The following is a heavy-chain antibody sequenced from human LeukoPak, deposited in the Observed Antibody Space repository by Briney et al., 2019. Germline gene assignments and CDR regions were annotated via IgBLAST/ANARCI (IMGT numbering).Heavy chain of an antibody. CDR3: AREPGDIVATTEGFTFDY. D-gene: IGHD5-12*01. J-gene: IGHJ4*02. CDR1: GFTFSSYW. V-gene: IGHV3-74*01. Sequence: GGSLRLSCAASGFTFSSYWMHWVRQAPGKGLVWVSRIKSDGSSTTYADSVKGRFNISRENPKHTLCLQMNSLRAEDTPVYYCAREPGDIVATTEGFTFDYWGQGTLVTVSS. CDR2: IKSDGSST.